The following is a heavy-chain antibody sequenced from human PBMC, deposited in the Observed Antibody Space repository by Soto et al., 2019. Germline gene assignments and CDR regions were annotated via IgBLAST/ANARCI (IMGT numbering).Heavy chain of an antibody. CDR2: ISGSGGST. Sequence: PGGSLRLSCAASGFTFSSSAMSWVRQAPGKGLEWVSAISGSGGSTYYADSVKGRFTISRDNSKNTLYLQMNSLRAEDTAVYYWAKALHLWHYKFDYWGRGTLVTVAS. V-gene: IGHV3-23*01. CDR1: GFTFSSSA. J-gene: IGHJ4*02. D-gene: IGHD3-10*01. CDR3: AKALHLWHYKFDY.